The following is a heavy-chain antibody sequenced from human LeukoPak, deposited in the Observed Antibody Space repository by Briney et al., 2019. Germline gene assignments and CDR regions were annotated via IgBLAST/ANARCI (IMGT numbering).Heavy chain of an antibody. CDR1: GFTFSSYE. V-gene: IGHV3-48*03. J-gene: IGHJ6*04. CDR2: ISSSGRTI. D-gene: IGHD3-10*02. CDR3: AELGITMIGGV. Sequence: GRTLRLSCAASGFTFSSYEMNWARQAPAKGREWGSYISSSGRTIYYADPVKGLFTISRDNSKNSLYLQMNSLRAEDTAVYYCAELGITMIGGVWGKGTTVTISS.